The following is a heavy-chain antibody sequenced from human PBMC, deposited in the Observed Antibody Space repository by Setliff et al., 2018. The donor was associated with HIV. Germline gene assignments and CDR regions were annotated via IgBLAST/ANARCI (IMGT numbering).Heavy chain of an antibody. CDR2: MNQSGTT. Sequence: PSETLSLTCSVYGTSFSDHYWSWVRQTPGKGLEWIGEMNQSGTTNYNPSLKSRVTMSIDTSERQFSLKLTSVTAADTAVYYCVRWYYCVSGACYRADYWGQGTMVTDSS. CDR3: VRWYYCVSGACYRADY. CDR1: GTSFSDHY. J-gene: IGHJ4*02. D-gene: IGHD2-21*02. V-gene: IGHV4-34*01.